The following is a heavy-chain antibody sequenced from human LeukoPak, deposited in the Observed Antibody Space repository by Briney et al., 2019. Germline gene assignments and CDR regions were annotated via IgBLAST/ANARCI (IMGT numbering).Heavy chain of an antibody. V-gene: IGHV5-51*01. Sequence: GESLKISCKGSGYNFTSYWIGWVRQLPGQGLEWMGIIYPGDSDTRYSPSFQGQVTISADKSITTAYLRWSSLKASDTAMYYCARLGPPSWEVVMPRQFDIWGQGTMVTVSS. J-gene: IGHJ3*02. CDR2: IYPGDSDT. CDR3: ARLGPPSWEVVMPRQFDI. D-gene: IGHD3-22*01. CDR1: GYNFTSYW.